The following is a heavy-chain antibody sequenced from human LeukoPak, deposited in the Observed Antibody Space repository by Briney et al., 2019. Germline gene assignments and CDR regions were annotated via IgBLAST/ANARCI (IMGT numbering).Heavy chain of an antibody. CDR2: IVVGSGNT. CDR3: AKSQTRRITIFGVVTSAEYFQH. Sequence: GASVKVSCKASGFTFTSSAMQWVRQARGQRLEWIGWIVVGSGNTNYAQKFQERVTITRDMSTSTAYMELSSLRAEDTAVYYCAKSQTRRITIFGVVTSAEYFQHWGQGTLVTVSS. CDR1: GFTFTSSA. V-gene: IGHV1-58*02. D-gene: IGHD3-3*01. J-gene: IGHJ1*01.